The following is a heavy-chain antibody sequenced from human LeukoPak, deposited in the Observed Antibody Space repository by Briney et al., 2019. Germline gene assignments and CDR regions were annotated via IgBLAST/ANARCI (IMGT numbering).Heavy chain of an antibody. CDR2: IRYDGSSQ. CDR3: AKRRDVAAGGSGAFDY. V-gene: IGHV3-30*02. D-gene: IGHD6-13*01. Sequence: GGSLRLSCAASGFTSSSYGMHWVRQAPGKGLEWVAFIRYDGSSQRYTDSVKGRFTISRDNSKNTVYLQMNSLRAEDTAVYYCAKRRDVAAGGSGAFDYWGQGSLVTVSS. CDR1: GFTSSSYG. J-gene: IGHJ4*02.